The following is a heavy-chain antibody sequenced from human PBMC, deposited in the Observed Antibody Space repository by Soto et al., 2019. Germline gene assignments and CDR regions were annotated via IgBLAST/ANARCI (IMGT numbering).Heavy chain of an antibody. D-gene: IGHD3-10*01. CDR1: GFTFDEYA. J-gene: IGHJ4*02. Sequence: TGGSLRLSCAASGFTFDEYAMLWVRQAPGKGLEWVSGISWNSGSIGYADSVKGRFTISRDNAKNSLYLQMNSLRAEDTALYYCAKVITMVRGVIFDYWGQGTLVTVSS. CDR2: ISWNSGSI. CDR3: AKVITMVRGVIFDY. V-gene: IGHV3-9*01.